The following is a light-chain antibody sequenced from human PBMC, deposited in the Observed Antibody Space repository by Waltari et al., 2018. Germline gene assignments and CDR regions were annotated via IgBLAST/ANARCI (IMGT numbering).Light chain of an antibody. CDR3: QVWDSSSYV. CDR2: DDK. CDR1: NIDTKK. V-gene: IGLV3-21*02. J-gene: IGLJ1*01. Sequence: SYVLTQPPSVSVAPGQMARITCGGDNIDTKKVHWYQLKPGQAPVLVVHDDKDRPSGIPKRFSGSNSGNTATLTISRAGAGDEADYYCQVWDSSSYVFGSGTKVTVL.